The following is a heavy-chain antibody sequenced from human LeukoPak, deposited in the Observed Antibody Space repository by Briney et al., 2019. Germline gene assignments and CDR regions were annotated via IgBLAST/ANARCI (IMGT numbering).Heavy chain of an antibody. Sequence: GGSLRLSCAASGFTFSSYSMSWVRQAPGKGLEWVSVISGSGGTTFYTDSVKGRFSISRDDSKNTLYLQMNSLRAEDTAVYYCAKFTRTLVRGALVNWGQGTLVTVSS. J-gene: IGHJ4*02. CDR3: AKFTRTLVRGALVN. CDR2: ISGSGGTT. D-gene: IGHD3-10*01. V-gene: IGHV3-23*01. CDR1: GFTFSSYS.